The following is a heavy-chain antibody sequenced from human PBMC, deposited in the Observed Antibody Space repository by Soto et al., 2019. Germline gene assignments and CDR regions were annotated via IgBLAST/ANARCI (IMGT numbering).Heavy chain of an antibody. Sequence: PSETLSLTCTVSGDSINSSDYCWGWVRQPPGKGLEWIGYIYHSGSTYYNPSLKSRVTISVDRSKNQFSLKLSSVTAADTAVYYCARVPGPSGQGTLVTVSS. CDR2: IYHSGST. CDR1: GDSINSSDYC. CDR3: ARVPGP. V-gene: IGHV4-30-2*01. J-gene: IGHJ5*02.